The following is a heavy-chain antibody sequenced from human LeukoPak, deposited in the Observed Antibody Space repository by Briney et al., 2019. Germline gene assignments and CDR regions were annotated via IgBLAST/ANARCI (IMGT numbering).Heavy chain of an antibody. V-gene: IGHV4-39*01. CDR1: GGSISSSRYY. CDR3: ARQDGTPAAWYFDL. J-gene: IGHJ2*01. D-gene: IGHD6-25*01. CDR2: IYHSGST. Sequence: SETLSLTCTVSGGSISSSRYYWGWIRQPPGKGLEWIGSIYHSGSTYYNPSLKSRVTISVDTSKNQFSLKLSSVTAADTAVYYCARQDGTPAAWYFDLWGRGTLVTVSS.